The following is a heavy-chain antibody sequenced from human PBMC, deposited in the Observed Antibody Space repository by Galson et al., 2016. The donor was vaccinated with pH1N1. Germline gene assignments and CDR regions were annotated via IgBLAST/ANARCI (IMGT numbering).Heavy chain of an antibody. D-gene: IGHD3-16*01. CDR2: MNQDGSEK. CDR1: GFTFSSYW. Sequence: SLRLSCAASGFTFSSYWMTWVRQAPGKGLEWVANMNQDGSEKYYVDSVKGRFTISRDNAKNSVYLQMNSLRAEDTALYYCAKDDYPLIIGLRRAWGMNVWGQGTTVIVSS. CDR3: AKDDYPLIIGLRRAWGMNV. V-gene: IGHV3-7*01. J-gene: IGHJ6*02.